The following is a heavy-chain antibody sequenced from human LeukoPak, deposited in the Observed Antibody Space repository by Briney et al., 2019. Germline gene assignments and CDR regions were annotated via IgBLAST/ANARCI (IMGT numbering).Heavy chain of an antibody. J-gene: IGHJ3*02. Sequence: GGSLRLSCAASGFTFSSYGMHWVRQAPGKGLEWVAVIWYDGSNKYYADSVKGRFTISRDNSKNTLYLQMNSLRAEDTAVYYCARDFWQWLTRGAFDIWGQGTMVTVSS. CDR2: IWYDGSNK. D-gene: IGHD6-19*01. CDR1: GFTFSSYG. CDR3: ARDFWQWLTRGAFDI. V-gene: IGHV3-30*19.